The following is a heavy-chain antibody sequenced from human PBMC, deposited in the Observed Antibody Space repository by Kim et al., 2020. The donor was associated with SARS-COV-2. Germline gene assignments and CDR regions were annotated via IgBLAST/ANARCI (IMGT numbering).Heavy chain of an antibody. D-gene: IGHD3-16*01. CDR3: ARGLRRFNYYYYGMDV. CDR2: INHSGST. Sequence: SETLSLTCAVYGGSFSGYYWSWIRQPPGKGLEWIGEINHSGSTNYNPSLKSRVTISVDTSKNQFSLKLSSVTAADTAVYYCARGLRRFNYYYYGMDVWGQGTTVTVSS. CDR1: GGSFSGYY. J-gene: IGHJ6*02. V-gene: IGHV4-34*01.